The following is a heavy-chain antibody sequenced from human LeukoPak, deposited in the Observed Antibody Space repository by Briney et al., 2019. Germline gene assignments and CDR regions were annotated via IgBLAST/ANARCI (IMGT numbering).Heavy chain of an antibody. CDR3: ARSRARSGWSDP. V-gene: IGHV3-74*01. CDR1: GFTFSSYW. CDR2: INSDGSST. J-gene: IGHJ5*02. D-gene: IGHD3-10*01. Sequence: GRSMRLSCAASGFTFSSYWMHRVRQAPGKRLLWVSRINSDGSSTSYADSVKGRFTISRDNAKNTLYLQMNSLRTEDTAVYYCARSRARSGWSDPWGQGTLVTVSS.